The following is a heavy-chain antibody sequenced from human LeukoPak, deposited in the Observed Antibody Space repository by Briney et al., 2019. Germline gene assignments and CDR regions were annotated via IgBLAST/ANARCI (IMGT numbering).Heavy chain of an antibody. CDR3: ATLAVAGESGFDY. CDR1: GYTFTRYY. D-gene: IGHD6-19*01. J-gene: IGHJ4*02. Sequence: ASVKVSCKASGYTFTRYYMHWVRQAPGQGLEWMGRINPNSGGTNYAQKFQGRVTMTRDTSISTAYMELSRLRSDDTAVYYCATLAVAGESGFDYWGQGTLVTVSS. V-gene: IGHV1-2*06. CDR2: INPNSGGT.